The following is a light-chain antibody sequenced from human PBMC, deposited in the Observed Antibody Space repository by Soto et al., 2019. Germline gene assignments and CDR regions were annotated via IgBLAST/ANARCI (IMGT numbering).Light chain of an antibody. CDR1: SSDVCGYNY. CDR3: CSYTTTSTFV. J-gene: IGLJ2*01. CDR2: EVF. Sequence: QSALTQPASVSGSPGQSITISCTGTSSDVCGYNYVSWYQQHPGKVPKLMIYEVFRRPSGISDRFSGSKSGNTASLTISGIQAEDEADYYCCSYTTTSTFVFGGGTKVTV. V-gene: IGLV2-14*03.